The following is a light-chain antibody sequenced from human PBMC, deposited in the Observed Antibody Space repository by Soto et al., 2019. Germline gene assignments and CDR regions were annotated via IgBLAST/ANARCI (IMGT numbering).Light chain of an antibody. J-gene: IGLJ2*01. V-gene: IGLV6-57*04. CDR3: QSYAASDLII. CDR1: SGSIVSNY. CDR2: EDS. Sequence: NFMLTQPPSVSESPGKTVTISCTRSSGSIVSNYVQWYQQRPGSAPSTIIFEDSQRPSGVPDRFSGSIDHSSNSAFLTISGLRTEDKADYYCQSYAASDLIIFGGGIKLTVL.